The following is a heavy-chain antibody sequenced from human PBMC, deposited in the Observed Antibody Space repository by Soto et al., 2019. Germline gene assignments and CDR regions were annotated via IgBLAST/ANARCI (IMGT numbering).Heavy chain of an antibody. V-gene: IGHV3-11*06. Sequence: QVLLVESGGGLVQAGGSLRLSCAASGFIFSDYYMSWVRQTPGKGLEWISYISTRSTYTNYADSVKGRFTISRDNTKYSLYLQMDSLRVEDTAVYYCARDLAWKRGKVGRYYYGMDVWGQGTTVTVSS. CDR1: GFIFSDYY. J-gene: IGHJ6*02. CDR2: ISTRSTYT. CDR3: ARDLAWKRGKVGRYYYGMDV. D-gene: IGHD1-1*01.